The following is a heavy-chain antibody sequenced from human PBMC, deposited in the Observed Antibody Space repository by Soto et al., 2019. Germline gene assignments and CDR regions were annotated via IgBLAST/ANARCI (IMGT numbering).Heavy chain of an antibody. CDR3: ARLQIAPAGPTY. V-gene: IGHV4-39*01. Sequence: QLQLQELGPGLVKPSETLSLTCTVSGGSISSSSYYWGWIRQPPGKGLEWIGSIYYSGSTYYNPSLKSRVTISVDTSKNQFSLKLSSVTAADTAVYYCARLQIAPAGPTYWGQGTLVTVSS. CDR2: IYYSGST. CDR1: GGSISSSSYY. D-gene: IGHD6-13*01. J-gene: IGHJ4*02.